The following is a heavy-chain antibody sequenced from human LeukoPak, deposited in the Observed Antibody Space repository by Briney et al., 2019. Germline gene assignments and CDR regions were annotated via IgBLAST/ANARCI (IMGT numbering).Heavy chain of an antibody. CDR3: ATTPYGDYFGDY. V-gene: IGHV1-18*01. Sequence: ASVKVSCKASGYTFTDYYIHWVRQAPGQGLEWMGWISAYNGNTNYAQKLQGRVTMTTDTSTSTAYMELRSLRSDDTAVYYCATTPYGDYFGDYWGQGTLVTVSS. J-gene: IGHJ4*02. D-gene: IGHD4-17*01. CDR1: GYTFTDYY. CDR2: ISAYNGNT.